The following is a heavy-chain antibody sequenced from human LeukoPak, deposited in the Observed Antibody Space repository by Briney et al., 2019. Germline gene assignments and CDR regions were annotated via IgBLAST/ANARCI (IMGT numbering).Heavy chain of an antibody. CDR1: EFTVSVNY. V-gene: IGHV3-53*01. D-gene: IGHD3-22*01. CDR2: IYSGGNT. CDR3: AKVYDSSGYSAYYFDY. J-gene: IGHJ4*02. Sequence: GGSLRLSCAASEFTVSVNYMSWVRQAPGKGLEWVSFIYSGGNTYYADSVKGRFTISRDNSKNTLYLQMNSLRAEDTAVYYCAKVYDSSGYSAYYFDYWGQGTLVTVSS.